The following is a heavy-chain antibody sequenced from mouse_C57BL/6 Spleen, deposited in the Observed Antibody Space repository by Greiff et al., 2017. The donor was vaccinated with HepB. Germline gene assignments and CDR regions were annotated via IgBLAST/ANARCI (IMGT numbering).Heavy chain of an antibody. CDR2: ISDGGSYT. CDR1: GFTFSSYA. Sequence: EVKVEESGGGLVKPGGSLKLSCAASGFTFSSYAMSWVRQTPEKRLEWVATISDGGSYTYYPDNVKGRFTISRDNAKNNLYLQMSHLKSEDTAMYYCARGGYGNFYAMDYWGQGTSVTVSS. J-gene: IGHJ4*01. CDR3: ARGGYGNFYAMDY. V-gene: IGHV5-4*03. D-gene: IGHD2-10*02.